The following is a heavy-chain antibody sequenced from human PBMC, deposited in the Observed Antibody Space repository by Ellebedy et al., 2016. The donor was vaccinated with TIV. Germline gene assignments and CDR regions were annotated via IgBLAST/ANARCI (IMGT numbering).Heavy chain of an antibody. CDR2: IHPDSGGT. V-gene: IGHV1-2*02. J-gene: IGHJ6*02. CDR3: ARVLRATSGMDV. Sequence: ASVKVSCKTSGYIFTAYYIHWVRQAPGQGLEWMGWIHPDSGGTNFPQRFHGRVTMTRDTSVNTVYMELSRLQSDDTAVYYCARVLRATSGMDVWGQGTTVTVS. D-gene: IGHD4/OR15-4a*01. CDR1: GYIFTAYY.